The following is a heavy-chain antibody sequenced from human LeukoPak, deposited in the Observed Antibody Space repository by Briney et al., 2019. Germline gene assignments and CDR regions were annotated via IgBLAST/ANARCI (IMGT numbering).Heavy chain of an antibody. V-gene: IGHV3-21*01. CDR1: GFTFSSYA. Sequence: GGSLRLSCAASGFTFSSYAMSWVRQAPGKGLEWVSSISSSSSYIYYADSVKGRFTISRDNAKNSLYLQMNSLRAEDTAVYYCARDISGWLPVVDYWGQGTLVTVSS. D-gene: IGHD6-19*01. CDR2: ISSSSSYI. J-gene: IGHJ4*02. CDR3: ARDISGWLPVVDY.